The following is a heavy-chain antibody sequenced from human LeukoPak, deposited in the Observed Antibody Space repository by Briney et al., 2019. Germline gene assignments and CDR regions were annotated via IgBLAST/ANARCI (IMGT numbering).Heavy chain of an antibody. V-gene: IGHV3-23*01. J-gene: IGHJ4*02. CDR3: AKVQALGYCSSTSCYYFDY. CDR2: ISGSGGST. CDR1: GFTFSSYA. D-gene: IGHD2-2*01. Sequence: GGSLRLSCAASGFTFSSYAMSWVRQAPGKGLEGGSAISGSGGSTYYADSVKGRFTISRDNSKNTLYLQMNSLRAEDTAVYYCAKVQALGYCSSTSCYYFDYWGQGTLVTVSS.